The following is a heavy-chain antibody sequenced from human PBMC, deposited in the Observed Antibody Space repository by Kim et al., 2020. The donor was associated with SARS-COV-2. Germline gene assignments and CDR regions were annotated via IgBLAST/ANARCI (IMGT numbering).Heavy chain of an antibody. V-gene: IGHV3-15*01. CDR3: TTSWPYYYDSGSYDSGRDY. J-gene: IGHJ4*02. Sequence: GGSLRLSCAASGFTFSNAGMRWVRQAPGKGLEWVGRIKSKTDGGTTDYAAPVKGRFTISRDDSKNTLYLQMNSLKTEDTAVYYCTTSWPYYYDSGSYDSGRDYWGPGTLVTVSS. CDR1: GFTFSNAG. CDR2: IKSKTDGGTT. D-gene: IGHD3-10*01.